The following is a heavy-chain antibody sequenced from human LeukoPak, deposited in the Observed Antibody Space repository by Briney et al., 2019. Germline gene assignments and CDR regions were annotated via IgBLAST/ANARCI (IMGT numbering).Heavy chain of an antibody. CDR3: ARAYSSSWFRRYYFDY. Sequence: GASVKVSCKASGYTFTSYAMHWVRQAPGQRLEWMGWINAGNGNTKYSQEFQGRVTMTTDTSTSTAYMVLRSLRPDDTAVYYCARAYSSSWFRRYYFDYWGQGTLVTVSS. CDR1: GYTFTSYA. D-gene: IGHD6-13*01. CDR2: INAGNGNT. V-gene: IGHV1-3*01. J-gene: IGHJ4*02.